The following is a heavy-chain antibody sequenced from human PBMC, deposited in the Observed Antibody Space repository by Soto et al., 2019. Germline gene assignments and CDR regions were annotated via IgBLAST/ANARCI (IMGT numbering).Heavy chain of an antibody. V-gene: IGHV3-30-3*01. CDR2: ISYDGSNK. D-gene: IGHD3-9*01. CDR3: ARDGLGYDILTGYDYYYYGMDV. Sequence: GWSLRLSCAASGFTFSSYAMHWVRQAPGKGLEWVAVISYDGSNKYYADSVKGRFTISRDNSKNTLYLQMNSLRAEDTAVYYCARDGLGYDILTGYDYYYYGMDVWGQGTTVTVSS. J-gene: IGHJ6*02. CDR1: GFTFSSYA.